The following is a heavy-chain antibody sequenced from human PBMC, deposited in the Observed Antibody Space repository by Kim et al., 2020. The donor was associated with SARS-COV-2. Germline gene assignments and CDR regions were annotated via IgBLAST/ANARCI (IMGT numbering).Heavy chain of an antibody. CDR1: GGSFSGYY. CDR3: ASLYSSSLLGFDY. Sequence: SETLSLTCAVYGGSFSGYYWSWIRQPPGKGLEWIGEINHSGSTNYNPSLKSRVTISVDTSKNQFSLKLSSVTAADTAVYYCASLYSSSLLGFDYWGQGTL. J-gene: IGHJ4*02. V-gene: IGHV4-34*01. D-gene: IGHD6-6*01. CDR2: INHSGST.